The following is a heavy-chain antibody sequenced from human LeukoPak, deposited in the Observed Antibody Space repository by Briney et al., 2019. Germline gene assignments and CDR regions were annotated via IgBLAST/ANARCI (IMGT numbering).Heavy chain of an antibody. CDR2: IYYSGST. CDR1: GGSIRSSNYY. CDR3: VRLFYYDSRGPPS. V-gene: IGHV4-39*01. J-gene: IGHJ5*02. D-gene: IGHD3-22*01. Sequence: SETLSLTCNVLGGSIRSSNYYWGWIRQPPGQGLVWLGSIYYSGSTYYNPSLKGRGTMSVDTSNNQFSLKLTSATATDTAVYYCVRLFYYDSRGPPSWGQGTLVTVSS.